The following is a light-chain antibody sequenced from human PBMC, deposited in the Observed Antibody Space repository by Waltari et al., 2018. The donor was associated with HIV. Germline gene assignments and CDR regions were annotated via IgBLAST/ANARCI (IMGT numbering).Light chain of an antibody. CDR2: SND. V-gene: IGLV1-44*01. Sequence: QSVLTQPPSASATPGQGVGISCSGSRSNIGTNTVNWYQHLPGTAPTLLIYSNDQRPSGVPDRSSGSKSGTSASLAISGLQSEDEADYYCAVWDDSLNGVVFGGGTKLTVL. CDR3: AVWDDSLNGVV. CDR1: RSNIGTNT. J-gene: IGLJ2*01.